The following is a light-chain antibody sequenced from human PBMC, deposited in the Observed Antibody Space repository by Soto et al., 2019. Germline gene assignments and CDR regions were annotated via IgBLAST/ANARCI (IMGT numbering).Light chain of an antibody. V-gene: IGLV2-14*01. CDR2: GVS. CDR1: ISDFVLYNY. Sequence: QSVLTQPASVSGSPGQSITISCTGTISDFVLYNYVSWYQQHPGKAPKLLLYGVSNRPSGVSDRFSGSKSGNTASLTISGLQAEYEADYFCSSHTTTSSALQVFGTGTKLTVL. CDR3: SSHTTTSSALQV. J-gene: IGLJ1*01.